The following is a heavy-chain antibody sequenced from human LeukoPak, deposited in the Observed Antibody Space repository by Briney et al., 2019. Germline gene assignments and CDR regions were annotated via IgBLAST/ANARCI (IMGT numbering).Heavy chain of an antibody. D-gene: IGHD3-10*01. V-gene: IGHV1-18*01. CDR1: GYTFTSYG. CDR2: ISAFDGNT. Sequence: ASVKVSCRASGYTFTSYGFTWVRQAPGQGPEWMGWISAFDGNTNSAQKFQGRVTMTTDTSSSTAYMELRSLTSDDTAVYYCARDGYGSGKGFFDYWGQGTLVTVSS. J-gene: IGHJ4*02. CDR3: ARDGYGSGKGFFDY.